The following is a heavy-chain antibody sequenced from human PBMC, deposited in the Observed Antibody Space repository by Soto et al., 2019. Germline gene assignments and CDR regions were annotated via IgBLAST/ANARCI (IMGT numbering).Heavy chain of an antibody. D-gene: IGHD2-15*01. CDR2: ISGSGGST. V-gene: IGHV3-23*01. J-gene: IGHJ6*02. CDR1: GFTFSSYA. CDR3: AKGRLAATYGLDV. Sequence: GSLRLSCAASGFTFSSYAMSWVRQAPGKGLEWGSAISGSGGSTYYADSVKGRFTISRDNSKNTLYLQMNSLRAEDTAVYYCAKGRLAATYGLDVWGQGTTVTVSS.